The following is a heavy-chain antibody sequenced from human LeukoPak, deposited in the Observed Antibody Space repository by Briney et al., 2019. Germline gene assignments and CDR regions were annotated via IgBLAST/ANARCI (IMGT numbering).Heavy chain of an antibody. CDR2: ISYDGSNK. D-gene: IGHD2-21*01. V-gene: IGHV3-30-3*02. J-gene: IGHJ4*02. CDR3: AKSEAYCGGDCYSFDY. Sequence: PGGSLRLSCAASGFTFSSYAMHWVRQAPGKGLEWVAVISYDGSNKYYADSVKGRSTISRDNSKNTLYLQMNSLRAEDTAVYYCAKSEAYCGGDCYSFDYWGQGTLVTVSS. CDR1: GFTFSSYA.